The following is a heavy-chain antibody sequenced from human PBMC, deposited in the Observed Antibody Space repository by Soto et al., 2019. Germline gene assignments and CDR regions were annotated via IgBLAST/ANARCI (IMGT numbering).Heavy chain of an antibody. Sequence: LRLSCAASGFSFSGYGMNWVRQAPGKGLEWISYISSSGSLIYYADSLKGRFTISRDNAKNSLYLQMNSLRAEDTAVYYCATTVTTVDYWGQGTLVTVSS. CDR3: ATTVTTVDY. CDR1: GFSFSGYG. J-gene: IGHJ4*02. V-gene: IGHV3-48*03. CDR2: ISSSGSLI. D-gene: IGHD4-17*01.